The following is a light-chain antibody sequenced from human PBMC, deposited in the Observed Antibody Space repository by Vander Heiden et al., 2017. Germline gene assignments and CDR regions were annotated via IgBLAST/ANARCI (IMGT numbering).Light chain of an antibody. Sequence: DIVMTHSPDSLAVSLGERATINCKSSQSILYSSNNKNYLAWYQQKPGQPPKLLIYWASTRESGVPDRFSGSGSGTDFTLTISSLQAGDVAVYYCQQYYSTPYTFGQGTKLEIK. CDR2: WAS. CDR1: QSILYSSNNKNY. J-gene: IGKJ2*01. CDR3: QQYYSTPYT. V-gene: IGKV4-1*01.